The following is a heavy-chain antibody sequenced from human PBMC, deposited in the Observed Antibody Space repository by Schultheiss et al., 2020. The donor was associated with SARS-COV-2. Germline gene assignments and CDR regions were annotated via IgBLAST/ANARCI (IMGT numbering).Heavy chain of an antibody. CDR2: INPNSGGT. D-gene: IGHD5-18*01. J-gene: IGHJ6*02. CDR1: GYNVVSYV. Sequence: ASVKVSCKASGYNVVSYVISWVRQAPGQGLEWMGWINPNSGGTNYAQKFQGWVTMTRDTSISTAYMELSRLRSDDTAVYYCARGYSWDYYGMDVWGQGTTVTVSS. V-gene: IGHV1-2*04. CDR3: ARGYSWDYYGMDV.